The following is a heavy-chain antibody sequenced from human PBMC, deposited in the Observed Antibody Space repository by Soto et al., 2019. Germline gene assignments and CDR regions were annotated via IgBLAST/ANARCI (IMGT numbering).Heavy chain of an antibody. CDR2: IKQDGIEK. V-gene: IGHV3-7*01. Sequence: PGRSLRLSCAASGFTFSSYWMSWVRQAPGKGLEWVANIKQDGIEKYYVDSVKRRFTISRDNAKNSLYLQMNRLRAEDTAVYYCATHGRYFDCLGVGGSYYYYGMDVWGQGTTVTVSS. CDR3: ATHGRYFDCLGVGGSYYYYGMDV. CDR1: GFTFSSYW. J-gene: IGHJ6*02. D-gene: IGHD3-9*01.